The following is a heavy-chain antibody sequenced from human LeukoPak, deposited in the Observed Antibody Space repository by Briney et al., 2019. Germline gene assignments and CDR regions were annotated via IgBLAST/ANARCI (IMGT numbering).Heavy chain of an antibody. J-gene: IGHJ4*02. CDR2: ISGSGSST. V-gene: IGHV3-23*01. Sequence: PGGSLRLSCAASGFTFSSYAMSWVRQAPGKGLEWVSAISGSGSSTYYADSVKGRFTISRDNSKNTLYLQMNSLRAEDTAVYYCARGHYYDSSGYYSYEDYWGQGTLVTVSS. CDR3: ARGHYYDSSGYYSYEDY. CDR1: GFTFSSYA. D-gene: IGHD3-22*01.